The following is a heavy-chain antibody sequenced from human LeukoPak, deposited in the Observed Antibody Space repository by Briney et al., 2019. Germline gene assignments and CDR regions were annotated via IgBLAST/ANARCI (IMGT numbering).Heavy chain of an antibody. J-gene: IGHJ3*02. CDR2: IGTAGDT. Sequence: GGSLSLFCAASGFIFSSYDMHWARHARGKGLEWVSAIGTAGDTYYPGSVKSRFTISRENAKNSLYLQMNSLRAGDTGVYYCARGSFYPNDAFDIWGQGTMVTVSS. CDR3: ARGSFYPNDAFDI. V-gene: IGHV3-13*01. D-gene: IGHD1-26*01. CDR1: GFIFSSYD.